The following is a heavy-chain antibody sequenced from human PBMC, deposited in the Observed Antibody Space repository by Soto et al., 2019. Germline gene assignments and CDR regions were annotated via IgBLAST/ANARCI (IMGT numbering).Heavy chain of an antibody. CDR2: IYYSGST. Sequence: PSETLSLTCSVSSGSISSSDYYWSLIRQPPGKGLEWIGYIYYSGSTNYNPSLKSRVTISVDTSKKQFYLKLNSVTAADTAVYYCARDRGANGAYFDYWGQGTLVTVSS. V-gene: IGHV4-61*08. J-gene: IGHJ4*02. D-gene: IGHD3-10*01. CDR3: ARDRGANGAYFDY. CDR1: SGSISSSDYY.